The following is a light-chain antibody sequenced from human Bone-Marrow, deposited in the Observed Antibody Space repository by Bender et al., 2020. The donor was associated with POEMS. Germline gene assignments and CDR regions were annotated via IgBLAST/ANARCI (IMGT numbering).Light chain of an antibody. J-gene: IGLJ3*02. CDR2: NTN. CDR1: SGSVSTNYF. CDR3: ILYLGRGIRV. Sequence: QTVVTQEPSFSVSPGGTVTLTCGLTSGSVSTNYFPSWHQQTPGQPPRTLIYNTNIRSSGVPDRFSGSILGNKAALTITGAQTDDEGDYYCILYLGRGIRVFGGGTKLTVL. V-gene: IGLV8-61*01.